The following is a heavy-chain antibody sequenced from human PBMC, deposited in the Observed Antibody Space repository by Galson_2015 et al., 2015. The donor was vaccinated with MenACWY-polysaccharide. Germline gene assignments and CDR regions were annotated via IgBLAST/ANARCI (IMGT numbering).Heavy chain of an antibody. J-gene: IGHJ4*02. D-gene: IGHD4-17*01. V-gene: IGHV3-23*01. CDR1: GFTFSSYA. CDR3: AKDRMLRSPTGDPPHFDY. CDR2: IGGSGGST. Sequence: SLRLSCAASGFTFSSYAMSWVRQAPGKGLEWVSAIGGSGGSTYYADSVKGRFTISRDNSKNTLYLQMNSLRSEDTAVYYCAKDRMLRSPTGDPPHFDYWGQGTLVTVSS.